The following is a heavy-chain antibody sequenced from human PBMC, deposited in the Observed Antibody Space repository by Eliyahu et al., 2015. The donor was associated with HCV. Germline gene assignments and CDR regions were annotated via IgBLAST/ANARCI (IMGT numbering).Heavy chain of an antibody. V-gene: IGHV3-15*07. CDR2: IKSKTDGGTT. CDR3: RSCTNGVCSYGMDV. Sequence: EVQLVESGGGLVKPGGSLRLSCAASGFTFSNAWMNWVRQAPGKGLEWVGRIKSKTDGGTTDYAAPVKGRFTISRDDSKNTLYLQMNSLKTEDTAVYYCRSCTNGVCSYGMDVWGQGTTVTVSS. D-gene: IGHD2-8*01. CDR1: GFTFSNAW. J-gene: IGHJ6*02.